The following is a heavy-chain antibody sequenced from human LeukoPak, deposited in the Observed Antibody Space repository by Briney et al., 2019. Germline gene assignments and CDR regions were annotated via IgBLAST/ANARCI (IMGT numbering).Heavy chain of an antibody. CDR2: ITATGSRT. J-gene: IGHJ4*02. V-gene: IGHV3-23*01. CDR1: GLTFGSYT. D-gene: IGHD3-16*01. CDR3: ATSMGGGNIDY. Sequence: GGSLRLSCAASGLTFGSYTMSWVRQAPGKGLEWVSGITATGSRTYYADSVKGRFAISRDSSKNTLYLQLNSLRVDDTAVYYCATSMGGGNIDYWGQGTLVTVSS.